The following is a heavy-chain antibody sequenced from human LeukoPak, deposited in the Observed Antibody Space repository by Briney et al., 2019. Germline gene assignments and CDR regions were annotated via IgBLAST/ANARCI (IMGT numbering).Heavy chain of an antibody. D-gene: IGHD3-3*01. CDR1: SGSISISNYY. CDR2: IYYSGST. V-gene: IGHV4-39*01. CDR3: ARRPAIFGVVIQYYFDY. Sequence: KPSETLSLNCTVSSGSISISNYYWGWIRQPPGKGLEWIGSIYYSGSTYYNPSLKSRVTISVDRSKNQFSLKLSSVTAADTAVYYCARRPAIFGVVIQYYFDYWGQGTLVTVSS. J-gene: IGHJ4*02.